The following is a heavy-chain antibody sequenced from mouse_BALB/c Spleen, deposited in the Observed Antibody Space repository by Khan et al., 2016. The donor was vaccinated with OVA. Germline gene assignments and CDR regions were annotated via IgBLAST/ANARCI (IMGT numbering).Heavy chain of an antibody. CDR2: FDRASGNS. J-gene: IGHJ3*01. D-gene: IGHD1-1*01. V-gene: IGHV14-3*02. CDR3: VRSPGSNIC. CDR1: GFNIKDSF. Sequence: VQLKQSGAELVKPGASVKLSCTASGFNIKDSFMHWVKQRPEQGLEWIGRFDRASGNSQYDPKFRGKATIIAGTSSNTAYLQLSSLTSEDTAVYYCVRSPGSNICWSQGTLVTVSA.